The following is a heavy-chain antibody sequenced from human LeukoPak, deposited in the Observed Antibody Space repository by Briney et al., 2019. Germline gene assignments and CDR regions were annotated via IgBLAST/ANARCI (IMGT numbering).Heavy chain of an antibody. D-gene: IGHD3-3*01. Sequence: PSETLSLTCTVSGGSISSYYWSWIRQPAGKGLEWIGRIYTSGSTNYNPSLKSRVTMSVDTSKTQFSLKLSSVTAADTAVYYCARVGEGYDFWSGYSPSGAFDIWGQGTMVTVSS. J-gene: IGHJ3*02. CDR3: ARVGEGYDFWSGYSPSGAFDI. CDR2: IYTSGST. CDR1: GGSISSYY. V-gene: IGHV4-4*07.